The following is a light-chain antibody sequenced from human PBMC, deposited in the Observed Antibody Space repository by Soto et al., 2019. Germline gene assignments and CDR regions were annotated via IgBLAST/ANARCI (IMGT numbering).Light chain of an antibody. V-gene: IGLV2-14*01. CDR2: QVT. CDR1: SSDVDIYKY. J-gene: IGLJ1*01. CDR3: SSYTGSSNYV. Sequence: QSVLTQPASVSGSPGQSITISCTGTSSDVDIYKYVSWYQQHPGKAPKLMIYQVTNRPSGDSNRFSGSKSGNTASRTISGLQAEDEADYYCSSYTGSSNYVFGTGTKLTVL.